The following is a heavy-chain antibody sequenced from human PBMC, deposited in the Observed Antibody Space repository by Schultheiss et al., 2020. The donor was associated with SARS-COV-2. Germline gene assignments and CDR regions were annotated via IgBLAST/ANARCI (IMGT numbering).Heavy chain of an antibody. CDR2: ISSSSSYI. V-gene: IGHV3-21*01. Sequence: GESLKISCATSGFIFSSYDMHWVRQATGKGLEWVSSISSSSSYIYYADSVKGRFTISRDNAKNSLYLQMNSLRAEDTAVYYCARDARPWGQGTLVTVSS. CDR1: GFIFSSYD. J-gene: IGHJ5*02. CDR3: ARDARP.